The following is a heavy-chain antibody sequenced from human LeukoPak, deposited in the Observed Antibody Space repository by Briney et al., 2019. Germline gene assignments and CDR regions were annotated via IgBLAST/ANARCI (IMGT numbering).Heavy chain of an antibody. D-gene: IGHD6-13*01. V-gene: IGHV3-23*01. Sequence: GGSLRLSCAASGFTFSSYAMSWVRQAPGKGLEWVSAISGSGGITYYADSVKGRVTISRDNHKNTLYLKMNSLRAEDTAVYYCAKDPYSSSWRYYFDYWGQGTLVTVSS. CDR1: GFTFSSYA. CDR3: AKDPYSSSWRYYFDY. J-gene: IGHJ4*02. CDR2: ISGSGGIT.